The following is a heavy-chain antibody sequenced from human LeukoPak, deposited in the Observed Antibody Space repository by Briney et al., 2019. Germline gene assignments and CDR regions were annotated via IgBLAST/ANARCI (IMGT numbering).Heavy chain of an antibody. D-gene: IGHD1-1*01. CDR1: GFTFSSYS. V-gene: IGHV3-21*01. J-gene: IGHJ4*02. CDR3: AREAQVERHTIPYYSDY. Sequence: GGSLRLSCAASGFTFSSYSMNWVRQAPGKGLEWVSSISSSSSYIYYADSVKGRFTISRDNAKNSLYLQMNSLRAEDTAVYYCAREAQVERHTIPYYSDYWGQGTLVTVSS. CDR2: ISSSSSYI.